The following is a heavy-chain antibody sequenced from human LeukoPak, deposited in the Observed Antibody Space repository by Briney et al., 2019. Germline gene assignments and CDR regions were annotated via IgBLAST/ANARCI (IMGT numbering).Heavy chain of an antibody. CDR2: INHSGST. J-gene: IGHJ6*02. CDR3: AYDGYNKYYGMDV. V-gene: IGHV4-34*01. Sequence: SETLSLTCAVYGGSFSGYYWSWIRQPPGKGLEWIGEINHSGSTNYNPSLKSRVTISVDTSKNQYSLKLSSVTAADTAVYYCAYDGYNKYYGMDVWGQGTAVTVSS. CDR1: GGSFSGYY. D-gene: IGHD5-12*01.